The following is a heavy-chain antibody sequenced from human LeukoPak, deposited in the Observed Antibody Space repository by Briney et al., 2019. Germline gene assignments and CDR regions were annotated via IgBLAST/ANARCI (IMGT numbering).Heavy chain of an antibody. Sequence: GGSLRLSCAASGFSFGTYGMTWVRQVPGKGLEWVSGINRNGISTLYADSVKGRFTTSRDNAKNSLYLQMNSLRAEDTALYYCARGPSGYYYFEDWGQGTLVTVSS. CDR2: INRNGIST. J-gene: IGHJ4*02. CDR3: ARGPSGYYYFED. D-gene: IGHD5-12*01. V-gene: IGHV3-20*04. CDR1: GFSFGTYG.